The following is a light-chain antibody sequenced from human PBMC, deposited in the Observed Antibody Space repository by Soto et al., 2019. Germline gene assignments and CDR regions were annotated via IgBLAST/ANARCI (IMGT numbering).Light chain of an antibody. J-gene: IGLJ3*02. CDR2: DVS. V-gene: IGLV2-11*01. CDR1: SSDVGRYDY. CDR3: CSYAGGNTWV. Sequence: QSALTQPRSVSGSPGQSVTISCTGTSSDVGRYDYVSWYQSHPDKAPRLVIYDVSKRPSGVPDRFSGSKSGNTASLTISGLQADHDADYYCCSYAGGNTWVFGGGTKVTVL.